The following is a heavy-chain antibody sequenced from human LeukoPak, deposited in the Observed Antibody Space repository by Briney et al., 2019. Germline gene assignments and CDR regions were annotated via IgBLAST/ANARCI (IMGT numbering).Heavy chain of an antibody. CDR3: AKDHTYYDILTGYYNYFDY. Sequence: PGGSLRLSCAASGFTFDDYAMHWVRQAPGKGLEWVSVIYSGGSTYYADSVKGRFTISRDNSTNTLYLKMNSLRAEDTAVYYCAKDHTYYDILTGYYNYFDYWGQGTLVTVSS. CDR1: GFTFDDYA. V-gene: IGHV3-66*01. D-gene: IGHD3-9*01. CDR2: IYSGGST. J-gene: IGHJ4*02.